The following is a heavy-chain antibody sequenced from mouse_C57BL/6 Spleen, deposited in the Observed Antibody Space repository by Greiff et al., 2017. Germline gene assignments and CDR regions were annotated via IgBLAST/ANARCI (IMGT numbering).Heavy chain of an antibody. V-gene: IGHV1-22*01. CDR2: INPNNGGT. Sequence: QLQQSGPELVKPGASVKMSCKASGYTFTDYNMHWVKQSHGKSLEWIGYINPNNGGTSYNQKFKGKATLTVNKSSSTAYMELRSLTSEDSAIYYCASHYYYGSSNWYFDVWSTGTTGTVSS. CDR3: ASHYYYGSSNWYFDV. CDR1: GYTFTDYN. D-gene: IGHD1-1*01. J-gene: IGHJ1*03.